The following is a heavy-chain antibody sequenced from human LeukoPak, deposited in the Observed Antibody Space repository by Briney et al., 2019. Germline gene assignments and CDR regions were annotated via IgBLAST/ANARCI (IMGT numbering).Heavy chain of an antibody. CDR1: GFTFTNYG. CDR3: AKDGRGYSGYDLYYFDY. D-gene: IGHD5-12*01. J-gene: IGHJ4*02. CDR2: IRYDGSTK. Sequence: GGSLRLSCAASGFTFTNYGMHWVRQAPGKGLEWVAFIRYDGSTKYYADSVRGRFTISRDNSKNTLYLQMDSLRAEDTAVYYCAKDGRGYSGYDLYYFDYWGQGTLVTASS. V-gene: IGHV3-30*02.